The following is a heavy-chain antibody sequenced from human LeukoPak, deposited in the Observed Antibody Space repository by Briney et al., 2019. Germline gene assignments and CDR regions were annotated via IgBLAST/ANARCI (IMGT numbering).Heavy chain of an antibody. D-gene: IGHD3-3*01. CDR3: ASSLGGGYYDFWSGSPYYMDV. Sequence: GGSLRLSCAASGFTVSSNYMNWVRQAPGKGLEWVSSISSSSSYIYYADSVKGRFTISRDNAKNSLYLQMNSLRAEDTAVYYCASSLGGGYYDFWSGSPYYMDVWGKGTTVTVSS. J-gene: IGHJ6*03. CDR1: GFTVSSNY. V-gene: IGHV3-21*01. CDR2: ISSSSSYI.